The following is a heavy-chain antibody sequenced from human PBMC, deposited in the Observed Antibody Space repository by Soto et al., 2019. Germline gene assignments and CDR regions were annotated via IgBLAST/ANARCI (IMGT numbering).Heavy chain of an antibody. Sequence: QVQLVQSGAEVKKPGASVKVSCKASGYTFTSYYMHWVRQAPGQGLEWMGIINPSGGSTSYAQKFQGRVTMTRDTSTSTVYMELRSLRSEDTAVYYCARAGTMVRGWFDPWGQGTLVTVSS. CDR3: ARAGTMVRGWFDP. V-gene: IGHV1-46*01. CDR2: INPSGGST. J-gene: IGHJ5*02. D-gene: IGHD3-10*01. CDR1: GYTFTSYY.